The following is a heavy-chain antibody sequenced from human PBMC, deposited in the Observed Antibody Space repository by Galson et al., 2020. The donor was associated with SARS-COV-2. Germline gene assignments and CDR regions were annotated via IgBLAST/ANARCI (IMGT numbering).Heavy chain of an antibody. CDR3: AREDWKGYYDSSGYYYDYYYYYMDV. CDR2: ISSSSSTI. V-gene: IGHV3-48*03. J-gene: IGHJ6*03. CDR1: GFTFSSYE. D-gene: IGHD3-22*01. Sequence: GGSLRLSCAASGFTFSSYEMNWVRQAPGKGLEWVSYISSSSSTIYYADSVKGRFTISRDNAKNSLYLQMNSLRAEDTAVYYCAREDWKGYYDSSGYYYDYYYYYMDVWGKGTTVTVSS.